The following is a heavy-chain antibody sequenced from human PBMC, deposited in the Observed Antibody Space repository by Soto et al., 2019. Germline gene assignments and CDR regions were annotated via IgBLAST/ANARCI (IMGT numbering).Heavy chain of an antibody. V-gene: IGHV1-69*13. J-gene: IGHJ6*02. CDR1: GGTFSSYA. D-gene: IGHD3-3*01. CDR3: ARGTGGDFWREGYYYYYGMDV. CDR2: IIPIFGTA. Sequence: GASVKVSCKASGGTFSSYAISWVRQAPGQGLEWMGGIIPIFGTANYAQKSQGRVTITADESTSTAYMELSSLRSEDTAVYYCARGTGGDFWREGYYYYYGMDVWGQGTTVTVSS.